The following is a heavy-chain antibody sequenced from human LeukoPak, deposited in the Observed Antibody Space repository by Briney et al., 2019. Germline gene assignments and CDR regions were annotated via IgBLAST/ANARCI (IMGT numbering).Heavy chain of an antibody. Sequence: GGSLRLSCAASGFILSNHWMTWVRQVPGRGPEWVANVNRDGSETYYLDSVKGRFTISKDNAKNSLYLQMDSLRAEDTALYHCARNNGMDVWGQGTTVIVSS. CDR1: GFILSNHW. CDR3: ARNNGMDV. J-gene: IGHJ6*02. V-gene: IGHV3-7*03. CDR2: VNRDGSET.